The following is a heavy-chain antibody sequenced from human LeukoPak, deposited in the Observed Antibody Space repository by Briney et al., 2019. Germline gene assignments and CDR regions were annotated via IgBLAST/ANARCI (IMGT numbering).Heavy chain of an antibody. CDR3: ARVSSWGYYDSSGYRHYYYYYYMDV. Sequence: TGGSLRLSCAASGFTFSNYWMHWVRQAPGKGLVWVSRINSDGINTSYADSVKGRFTISRDNAKNTLNLQMNSLRAEDTAVYYCARVSSWGYYDSSGYRHYYYYYYMDVWGKGTTVTVSS. CDR1: GFTFSNYW. D-gene: IGHD3-22*01. V-gene: IGHV3-74*01. CDR2: INSDGINT. J-gene: IGHJ6*03.